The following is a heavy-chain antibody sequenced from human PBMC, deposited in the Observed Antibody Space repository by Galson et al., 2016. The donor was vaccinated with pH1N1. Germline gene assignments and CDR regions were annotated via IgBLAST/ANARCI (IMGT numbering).Heavy chain of an antibody. CDR2: INPNSGGT. J-gene: IGHJ6*02. Sequence: SVKVSCKASGYTFTGYYMHWVRQAPGQGLEWMGWINPNSGGTKYAQKCQGRVTMTRDTPISTAYMELSRLRSDDTAVYYCARHGSSTSHYYYGMDVWGQGTTVTVSS. V-gene: IGHV1-2*02. D-gene: IGHD2-2*01. CDR1: GYTFTGYY. CDR3: ARHGSSTSHYYYGMDV.